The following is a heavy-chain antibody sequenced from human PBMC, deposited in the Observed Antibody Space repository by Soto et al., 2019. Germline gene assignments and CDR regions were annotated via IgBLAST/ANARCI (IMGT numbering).Heavy chain of an antibody. D-gene: IGHD3-22*01. J-gene: IGHJ3*02. CDR2: IYYSGST. Sequence: PSETLSLTCTVSGGSISSGGYYWSWTRQHPGKGLEWIGYIYYSGSTYYNTSLKSRVTISVDTSKNQFSLKLSSVTAADTAVYYCARYDNSGSHGFDIWGQGTMVT. CDR1: GGSISSGGYY. CDR3: ARYDNSGSHGFDI. V-gene: IGHV4-31*03.